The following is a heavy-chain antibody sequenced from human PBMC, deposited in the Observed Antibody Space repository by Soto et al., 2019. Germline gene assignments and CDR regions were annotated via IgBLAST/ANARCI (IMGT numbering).Heavy chain of an antibody. Sequence: ASVKVSCKASGYTFTSYGISWVRQAPGQGLEWMGWISAYNGNTNYAQKLQGRVTMTTDTSTSTAYMELRSLRSDDTAVYYCARDWGSYYYDSSGYYYGYWGQGTLVTVSS. CDR3: ARDWGSYYYDSSGYYYGY. V-gene: IGHV1-18*01. D-gene: IGHD3-22*01. CDR2: ISAYNGNT. CDR1: GYTFTSYG. J-gene: IGHJ4*02.